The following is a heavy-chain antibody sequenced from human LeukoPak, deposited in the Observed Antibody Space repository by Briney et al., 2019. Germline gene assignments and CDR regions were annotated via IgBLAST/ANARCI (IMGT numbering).Heavy chain of an antibody. J-gene: IGHJ4*02. CDR2: ISWDGGST. CDR3: AKDTAPDSSGYYDY. CDR1: GFTFDDYA. D-gene: IGHD3-22*01. Sequence: GGSLRLSCAASGFTFDDYAMHWVRQAPGKGLEWVSLISWDGGSTYYADSVKGRFTISRDNSKNSLYLQMDSLRAEETALYYCAKDTAPDSSGYYDYWGQGTLVTVSS. V-gene: IGHV3-43D*03.